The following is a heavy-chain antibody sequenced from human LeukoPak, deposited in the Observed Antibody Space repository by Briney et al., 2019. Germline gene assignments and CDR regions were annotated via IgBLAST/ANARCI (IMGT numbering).Heavy chain of an antibody. Sequence: GGSLRLSCAASGFTFSDYYMSWIRQAPGKGLEWVSYISSSGSTIYYADSVKGRFTISRDNSKNTLYLQMNSLRAEDTAVYYCAKGGYSSSWEFDYWGQGTLVTVSS. D-gene: IGHD6-13*01. CDR2: ISSSGSTI. CDR1: GFTFSDYY. J-gene: IGHJ4*02. V-gene: IGHV3-11*04. CDR3: AKGGYSSSWEFDY.